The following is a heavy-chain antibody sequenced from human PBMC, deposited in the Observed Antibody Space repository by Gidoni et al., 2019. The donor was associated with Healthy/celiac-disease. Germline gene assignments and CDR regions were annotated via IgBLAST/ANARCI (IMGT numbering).Heavy chain of an antibody. Sequence: EVQLLESGGGVVQPGGSLRLSCAAYGFTFSSDAMGWVREAPGKGLEGVSAIIGSGGRTYYADSVKCRFTISSDNSKNTLYLQMHSLRAEYTAVYYCAKDGPYGGEFDYWGQGTLVTVSS. D-gene: IGHD4-17*01. CDR2: IIGSGGRT. V-gene: IGHV3-23*01. J-gene: IGHJ4*02. CDR3: AKDGPYGGEFDY. CDR1: GFTFSSDA.